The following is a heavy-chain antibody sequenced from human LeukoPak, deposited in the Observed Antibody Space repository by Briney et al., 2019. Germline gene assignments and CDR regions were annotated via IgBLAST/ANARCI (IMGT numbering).Heavy chain of an antibody. CDR1: GDSISSSSYY. D-gene: IGHD2-15*01. CDR3: ARPTDYCSGGSCYSTQGMGDAFDI. CDR2: IYYSGST. J-gene: IGHJ3*02. Sequence: SETLSLTCTVSGDSISSSSYYWGWIRQPPGKGLEWIGSIYYSGSTYYNPSLKSRVTISVDTSKNQFSLKLSSVTAADTAVYYCARPTDYCSGGSCYSTQGMGDAFDIWGQGTMVTVSS. V-gene: IGHV4-39*01.